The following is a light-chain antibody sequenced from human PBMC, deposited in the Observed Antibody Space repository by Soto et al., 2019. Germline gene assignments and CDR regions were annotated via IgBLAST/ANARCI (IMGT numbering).Light chain of an antibody. V-gene: IGKV1-13*02. CDR1: QDIASS. J-gene: IGKJ1*01. Sequence: AIQLTQTPPSLSASVGDSITFTCRASQDIASSLAWYQQQPGRPPKLLIYDASILQTGVPSRFRGSGSGTDFTLTISGLQPDDFATFYCQQYSSFSRTFGQGTKVDIK. CDR2: DAS. CDR3: QQYSSFSRT.